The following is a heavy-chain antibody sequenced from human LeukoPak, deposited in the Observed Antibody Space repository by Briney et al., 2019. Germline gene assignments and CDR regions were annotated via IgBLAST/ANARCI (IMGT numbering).Heavy chain of an antibody. J-gene: IGHJ4*02. CDR3: AKDRDIVVVVAATPYDY. D-gene: IGHD2-15*01. CDR1: GFTFSSYA. CDR2: ISGSGGST. Sequence: PGGSLRLSCAASGFTFSSYAMSWVRQAPGKGLEWVSAISGSGGSTYYADPVKGRSTISRDNSKNTLYLQMNSLRAEDTAVYYCAKDRDIVVVVAATPYDYWGQGTLVTASS. V-gene: IGHV3-23*01.